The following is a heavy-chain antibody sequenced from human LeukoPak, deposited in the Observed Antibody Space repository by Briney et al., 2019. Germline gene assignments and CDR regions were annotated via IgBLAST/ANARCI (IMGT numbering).Heavy chain of an antibody. CDR3: AYGKYYFDY. CDR1: GYSFSSYW. CDR2: IYPGDSHT. J-gene: IGHJ4*02. Sequence: GESLKISCKGSGYSFSSYWIGWVRQMPGKGLEWMGVIYPGDSHTRYSPSFQGQVTISADKSISTAYLQWSSLRASDTAIYFCAYGKYYFDYWGQGTLVTVSS. V-gene: IGHV5-51*01. D-gene: IGHD3-16*01.